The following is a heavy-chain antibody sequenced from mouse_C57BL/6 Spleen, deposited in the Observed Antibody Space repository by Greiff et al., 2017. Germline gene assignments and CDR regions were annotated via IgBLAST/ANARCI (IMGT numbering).Heavy chain of an antibody. CDR3: ARQKGRSYAMDY. Sequence: VQLQESGPGLVAPSQSLSITCTVSGFSLTSYGVHWVRQPPGTGLEWLVVIWSDGSTTYNSALKSRLSISKDNSKSQVLLKRNSRQTDDTAMYYCARQKGRSYAMDYWGQGTSVTVSS. V-gene: IGHV2-6-1*01. D-gene: IGHD3-3*01. J-gene: IGHJ4*01. CDR2: IWSDGST. CDR1: GFSLTSYG.